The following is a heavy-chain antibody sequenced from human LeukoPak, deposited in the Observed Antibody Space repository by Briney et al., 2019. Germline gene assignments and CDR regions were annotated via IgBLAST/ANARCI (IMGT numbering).Heavy chain of an antibody. V-gene: IGHV1-2*02. D-gene: IGHD1-26*01. CDR1: WYAFTGYY. CDR2: INPNSGGT. CDR3: ARGDIVGATTQYSY. Sequence: GASVKVSCKGSWYAFTGYYMHWVRQAPGQGVEWMGWINPNSGGTNYAQKFQGRVTMTRDTSISTAYMELSRLRSDDTAVYYCARGDIVGATTQYSYWGQGTLVTVSS. J-gene: IGHJ4*02.